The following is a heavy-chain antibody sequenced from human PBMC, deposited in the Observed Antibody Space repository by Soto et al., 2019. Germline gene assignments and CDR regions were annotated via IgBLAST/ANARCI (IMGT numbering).Heavy chain of an antibody. CDR2: ISYDGSNK. CDR3: ARDWDSAVAGVLDY. CDR1: GFTFSSYA. J-gene: IGHJ4*02. D-gene: IGHD6-19*01. V-gene: IGHV3-30-3*01. Sequence: PGGSLRLSCAASGFTFSSYAMHWVRQAPGKGLEWVAVISYDGSNKYYADSVKGRFTISRDNSKNTLYLQMNSLRAEDTAVYYCARDWDSAVAGVLDYWGQGT.